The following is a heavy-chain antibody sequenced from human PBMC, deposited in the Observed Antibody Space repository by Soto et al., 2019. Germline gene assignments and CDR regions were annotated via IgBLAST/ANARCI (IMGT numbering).Heavy chain of an antibody. D-gene: IGHD1-1*01. CDR3: ARFSPGEKLEILADVFDI. CDR1: GGTFSSYT. J-gene: IGHJ3*02. CDR2: ISAYNGNT. Sequence: ASVKVSCKASGGTFSSYTISWVRQAPGQGLEWMGWISAYNGNTNCAQKLQGRVTMTTDISTSTAYMELRSLRSDDTAIYYCARFSPGEKLEILADVFDIWGKGTMVTVS. V-gene: IGHV1-18*01.